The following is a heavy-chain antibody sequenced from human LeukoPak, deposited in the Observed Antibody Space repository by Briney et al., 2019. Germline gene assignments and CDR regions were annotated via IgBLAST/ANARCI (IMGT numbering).Heavy chain of an antibody. CDR1: GGSFSGYY. CDR2: INHSGST. D-gene: IGHD2-15*01. CDR3: ARAPGGGYCSGGSCPWRGRYYMDV. Sequence: PSETLSLTCAVYGGSFSGYYWSRIRQPPGKGLEWIGEINHSGSTNYNPSLKSRVTISVDTSKNQFSLKLSSVTAADTAVYYCARAPGGGYCSGGSCPWRGRYYMDVWGKGTTVTVSS. V-gene: IGHV4-34*01. J-gene: IGHJ6*03.